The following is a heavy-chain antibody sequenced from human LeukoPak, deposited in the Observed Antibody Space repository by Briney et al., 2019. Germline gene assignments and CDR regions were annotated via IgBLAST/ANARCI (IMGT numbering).Heavy chain of an antibody. CDR3: ATTAAAGTRLAWFDP. Sequence: SETLSLTCTVSGGSISSSSYYWGWIRQPPGKGLEWIGSIYYSGSTYYNPSLKSRVTISVDTSKNQFSLKLSSVTAADTAVYYCATTAAAGTRLAWFDPWGQGTLVTVSS. J-gene: IGHJ5*02. CDR1: GGSISSSSYY. V-gene: IGHV4-39*07. D-gene: IGHD6-13*01. CDR2: IYYSGST.